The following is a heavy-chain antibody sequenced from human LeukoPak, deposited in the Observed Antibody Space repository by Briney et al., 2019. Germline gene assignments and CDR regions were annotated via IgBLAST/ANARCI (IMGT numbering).Heavy chain of an antibody. V-gene: IGHV1-69*04. D-gene: IGHD6-13*01. Sequence: SVKVSCKASGGTFSSYAISWVRQAPGQGLEWMGRIIPILGIANYAQKFQGRVTITADKSTSTAYMELSSLRSDDTAVYYCARDAIAAAECPDYWGQGTLVTVSS. CDR2: IIPILGIA. CDR1: GGTFSSYA. CDR3: ARDAIAAAECPDY. J-gene: IGHJ4*02.